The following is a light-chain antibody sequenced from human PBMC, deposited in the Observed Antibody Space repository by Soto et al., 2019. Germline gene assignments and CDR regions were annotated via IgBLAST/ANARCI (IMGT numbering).Light chain of an antibody. J-gene: IGLJ2*01. CDR2: EVS. CDR1: SSDVGSYNR. CDR3: SSYTSSSTLDVV. V-gene: IGLV2-18*02. Sequence: QSVLTQPPSVSGSPGQSVTISCTGTSSDVGSYNRVSWYQQPPGTAPKLMIYEVSNRPSGVSNRFSGSKSGNTASLTISGLQAEDEADYYCSSYTSSSTLDVVFGGGTKLTVL.